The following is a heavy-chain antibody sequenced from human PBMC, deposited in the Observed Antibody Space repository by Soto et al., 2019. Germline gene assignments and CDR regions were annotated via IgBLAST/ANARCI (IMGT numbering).Heavy chain of an antibody. Sequence: PSETLSLTCAVYGGSFSGYYWSWIRQPPGKGLEWIGEINHSGSTYYNPSLKSRVTISVDTSKNQFSLKLSSVTAADTAVYYCARESSGSNPSHFDYWGQGTLVTVSS. J-gene: IGHJ4*02. CDR2: INHSGST. V-gene: IGHV4-34*01. D-gene: IGHD3-10*01. CDR3: ARESSGSNPSHFDY. CDR1: GGSFSGYY.